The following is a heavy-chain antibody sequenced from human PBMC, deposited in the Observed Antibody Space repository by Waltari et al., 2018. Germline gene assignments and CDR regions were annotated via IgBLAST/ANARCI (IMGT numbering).Heavy chain of an antibody. V-gene: IGHV3-7*04. CDR3: TRWVCRSNCYIDY. Sequence: EVQLVESGGGLVRPGGSQRLSCGASGFTFSDNWMTWVRQAPGKGLEWVASINHDASEKYYVDSVKGRLTISRDNAKNSLYLQMNSLSDEDTAVYYCTRWVCRSNCYIDYWGQGTLVTVSS. CDR2: INHDASEK. D-gene: IGHD1-26*01. J-gene: IGHJ4*02. CDR1: GFTFSDNW.